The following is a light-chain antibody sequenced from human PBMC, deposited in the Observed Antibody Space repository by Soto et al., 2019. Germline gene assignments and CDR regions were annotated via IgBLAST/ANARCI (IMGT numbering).Light chain of an antibody. CDR1: QGVISY. Sequence: AIRMTQSPSSLSASTGDRVTITCRASQGVISYLAWYQQKPGKAPKLLIYAASTLQSGVPSRFSGSGSGTDFTLTIISLQSEDFATYYCQQYYSYTPLTFGGGTKVEIK. V-gene: IGKV1-8*01. CDR3: QQYYSYTPLT. J-gene: IGKJ4*01. CDR2: AAS.